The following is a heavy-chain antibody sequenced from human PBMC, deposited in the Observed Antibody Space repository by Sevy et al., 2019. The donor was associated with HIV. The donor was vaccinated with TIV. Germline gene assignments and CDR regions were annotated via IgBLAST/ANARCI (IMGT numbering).Heavy chain of an antibody. J-gene: IGHJ4*02. V-gene: IGHV3-7*01. Sequence: GGSLRLSCAASGFTFSSYWMSWVRQAPGKGLEWVANIKQDGSEKYYVDSVKGRFTISRDNAKNSLYLQMNSLTAEDTAVYFCVRATYISGSDYFDYWGQGTLVTVSS. CDR3: VRATYISGSDYFDY. CDR1: GFTFSSYW. CDR2: IKQDGSEK. D-gene: IGHD5-18*01.